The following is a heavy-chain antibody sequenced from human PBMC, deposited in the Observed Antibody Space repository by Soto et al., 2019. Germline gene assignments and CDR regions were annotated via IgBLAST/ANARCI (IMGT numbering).Heavy chain of an antibody. V-gene: IGHV3-7*03. D-gene: IGHD3-3*01. CDR3: AREYYDFWSGYYGPYYYYGMDV. CDR2: IKQDGSEK. CDR1: GFTFSSYW. J-gene: IGHJ6*02. Sequence: VSLRLSCAASGFTFSSYWMSWVRQAPGKGLEWVANIKQDGSEKYYVDSVKGRFTISRDNAKNSLYLQMNSLRAEDTAVYYCAREYYDFWSGYYGPYYYYGMDVWGQGTTVTVSS.